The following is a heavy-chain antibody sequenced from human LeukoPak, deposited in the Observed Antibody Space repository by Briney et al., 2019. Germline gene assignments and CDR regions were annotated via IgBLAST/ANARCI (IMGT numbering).Heavy chain of an antibody. CDR1: GYTFTGYY. Sequence: ASVKVSCKGSGYTFTGYYMHWVRQAPGQGLEWMGWINPNSGGTNYAQKFQGRVTMTRDTSISTAYMELSRLRSDDTAVYYCARANWNYNDYYYYYMDVWGKGTTVTVSS. J-gene: IGHJ6*03. CDR3: ARANWNYNDYYYYYMDV. CDR2: INPNSGGT. D-gene: IGHD1-7*01. V-gene: IGHV1-2*02.